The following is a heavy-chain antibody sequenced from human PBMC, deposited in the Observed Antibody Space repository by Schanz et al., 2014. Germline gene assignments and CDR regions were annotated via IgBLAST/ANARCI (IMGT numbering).Heavy chain of an antibody. V-gene: IGHV3-48*01. J-gene: IGHJ4*02. CDR1: GITFSSHS. CDR3: AKIERNED. Sequence: EVHLVESGGGLVQPGGSLRLSCAASGITFSSHSFNWVRQAPGKRLEWISYITYNGGTIYYADSVKGRFTISGDSSKYTVYLQMNSLRAEDTAVYFCAKIERNEDWGQGTLVTVSS. CDR2: ITYNGGTI. D-gene: IGHD1-1*01.